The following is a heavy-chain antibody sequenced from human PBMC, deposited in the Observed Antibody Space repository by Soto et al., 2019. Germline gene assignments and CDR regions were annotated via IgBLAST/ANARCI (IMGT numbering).Heavy chain of an antibody. V-gene: IGHV3-30-3*01. Sequence: PGGSLRLSCAASGVTFSSYPMRWVRQAPGKGLEWVTVISYDGGNQYYADSVKGRFTISRDNSKDTLYLQMHSLRSDDTAVYFCARGPITQTSFIDHWGQGTLVTVFS. CDR1: GVTFSSYP. CDR2: ISYDGGNQ. CDR3: ARGPITQTSFIDH. D-gene: IGHD1-20*01. J-gene: IGHJ4*02.